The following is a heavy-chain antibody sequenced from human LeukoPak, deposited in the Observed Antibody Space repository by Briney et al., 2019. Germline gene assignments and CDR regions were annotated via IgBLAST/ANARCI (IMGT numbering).Heavy chain of an antibody. CDR2: ITGGGDTT. J-gene: IGHJ4*02. CDR3: AKAANYDILTGYYLDY. CDR1: GFSFSSYA. D-gene: IGHD3-9*01. V-gene: IGHV3-23*01. Sequence: GGSLRLSCAASGFSFSSYAMTWVRQAPGKGLEWVSAITGGGDTTYYADSVKGRFTISRDNSKNTLYLQMNNLRAEDTAIYYCAKAANYDILTGYYLDYWGQGTLVTVSS.